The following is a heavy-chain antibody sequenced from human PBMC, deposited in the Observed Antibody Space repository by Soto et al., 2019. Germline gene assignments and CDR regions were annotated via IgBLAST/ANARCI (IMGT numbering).Heavy chain of an antibody. CDR3: ARDPHRNIYYYYGMEC. V-gene: IGHV3-21*01. CDR2: ISSSSYI. Sequence: PGGSLRLSCAASGFTFSSYSMNWVRQAPGKGLEWVSSISSSSYIYYADSVKGRFTISRDNAKNSLYLQMNSLRAEDTAVYYCARDPHRNIYYYYGMECWGQGTTVTVSS. CDR1: GFTFSSYS. J-gene: IGHJ6*02.